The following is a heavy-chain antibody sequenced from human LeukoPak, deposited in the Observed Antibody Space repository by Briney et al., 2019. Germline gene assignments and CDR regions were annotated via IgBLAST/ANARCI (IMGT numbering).Heavy chain of an antibody. V-gene: IGHV3-53*01. CDR3: ARDLLGGYEIDY. CDR2: IYSGGST. Sequence: GGSLRLSCAASGFTVSSNYMSWVRQAPGKGLEWVSVIYSGGSTYYADSVKGRFTIFRDNSKNTLYLQMNSLRAEDTAVYYCARDLLGGYEIDYWGQGTLVTVSS. D-gene: IGHD5-18*01. J-gene: IGHJ4*02. CDR1: GFTVSSNY.